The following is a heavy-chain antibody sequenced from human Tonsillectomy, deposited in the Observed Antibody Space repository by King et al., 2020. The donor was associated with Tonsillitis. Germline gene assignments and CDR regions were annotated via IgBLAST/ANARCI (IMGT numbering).Heavy chain of an antibody. CDR1: GFTFSRHG. CDR3: ARDDGFNNLYY. V-gene: IGHV3-33*07. D-gene: IGHD1-14*01. J-gene: IGHJ4*02. Sequence: VQLVESGGGVVQPGRSLRLSCAASGFTFSRHGMYWVRQAPGKGLEWVALIWYDGTRENYADSVRGRFAISRADSKSTLYLQMNSLSGEDTAVYYCARDDGFNNLYYWGQGTLVTVSS. CDR2: IWYDGTRE.